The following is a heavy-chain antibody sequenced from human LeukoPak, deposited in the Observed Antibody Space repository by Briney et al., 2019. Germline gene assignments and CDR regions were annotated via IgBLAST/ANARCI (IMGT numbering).Heavy chain of an antibody. CDR2: MNPNSGNT. Sequence: ASVKVSCKASGYTFTSYDINWVRQATGQGLEWMGWMNPNSGNTGYAQKFQGRVTMTRNTSISTAYMELSSLRSEDTAVYYCATRAYVDTAMVRQAFDIWGQGTMVTVSS. CDR3: ATRAYVDTAMVRQAFDI. CDR1: GYTFTSYD. D-gene: IGHD5-18*01. V-gene: IGHV1-8*01. J-gene: IGHJ3*02.